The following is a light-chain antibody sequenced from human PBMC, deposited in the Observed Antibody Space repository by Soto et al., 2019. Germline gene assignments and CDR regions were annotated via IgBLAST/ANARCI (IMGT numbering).Light chain of an antibody. CDR2: GAS. CDR1: QSVSSN. V-gene: IGKV3-15*01. J-gene: IGKJ4*01. Sequence: IVMTQSPATLSVSPGERSTLSCMASQSVSSNLAWYQQKPGQAPRLLIYGASTRATGIPARFSGSGSGTEFTLTISSLQSEDFAVYYCQQHSSWPLTFGGGTTGGYQ. CDR3: QQHSSWPLT.